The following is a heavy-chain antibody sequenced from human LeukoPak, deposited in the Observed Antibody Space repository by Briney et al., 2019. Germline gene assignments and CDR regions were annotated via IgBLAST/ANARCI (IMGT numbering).Heavy chain of an antibody. V-gene: IGHV3-23*01. Sequence: PGGSLRLSCEASGLRISDYYMSWVRQAPGKGLEWVSVVYSGPGGSTYYADSVKGRFTISRDNSKNTLYLQMNSLRAEDTAVYYCAAQPTFSWGQGTLVTVSS. CDR3: AAQPTFS. J-gene: IGHJ4*02. D-gene: IGHD2/OR15-2a*01. CDR2: VYSGPGGST. CDR1: GLRISDYY.